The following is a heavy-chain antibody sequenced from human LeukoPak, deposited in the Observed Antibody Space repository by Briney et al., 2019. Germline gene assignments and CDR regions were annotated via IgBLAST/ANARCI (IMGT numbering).Heavy chain of an antibody. D-gene: IGHD3-16*01. J-gene: IGHJ3*02. CDR3: ATRRGMAAFNAFDI. CDR2: IIPIFGTA. V-gene: IGHV1-69*05. CDR1: GGTFSNNV. Sequence: VASVKVSCKTSGGTFSNNVFSWVRQAPGQGLEWMGGIIPIFGTANYAEKFQGRVTITTDESTSTAYMELSSLRSEDTAVYYCATRRGMAAFNAFDIWGQGTMVTVSS.